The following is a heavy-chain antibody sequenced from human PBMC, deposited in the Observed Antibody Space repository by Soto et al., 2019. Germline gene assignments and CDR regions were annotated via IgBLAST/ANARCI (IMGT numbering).Heavy chain of an antibody. CDR1: GFTFSTQA. J-gene: IGHJ4*02. CDR3: ATQDFRGPTGTT. CDR2: INYSGTTT. D-gene: IGHD1-1*01. Sequence: GGSLRLSCAASGFTFSTQAMGWVRQAPGRGLEWVSLINYSGTTTYYADSVKGRFTISRDNSKTTLYLQLSSLRADDTAVYYCATQDFRGPTGTTWGQGSLVTVSS. V-gene: IGHV3-23*01.